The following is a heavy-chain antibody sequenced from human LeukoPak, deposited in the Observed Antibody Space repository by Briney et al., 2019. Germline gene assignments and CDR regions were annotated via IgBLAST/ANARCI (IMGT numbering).Heavy chain of an antibody. D-gene: IGHD6-13*01. J-gene: IGHJ4*02. CDR3: ARAAHYSSRNFDF. Sequence: SETLSLTCSVPGGSISGYYWRWIRQPPGKGLEWIGYIYNSGRTNYNPFLKSRVTISVVTSKNQLSLKLKSVTAADTAVYYCARAAHYSSRNFDFWGKGTLVTVSS. CDR2: IYNSGRT. CDR1: GGSISGYY. V-gene: IGHV4-59*01.